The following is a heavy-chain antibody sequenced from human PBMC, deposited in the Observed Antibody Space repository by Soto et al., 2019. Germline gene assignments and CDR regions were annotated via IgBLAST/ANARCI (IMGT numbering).Heavy chain of an antibody. D-gene: IGHD5-12*01. CDR1: GGTFSSYA. J-gene: IGHJ3*02. V-gene: IGHV1-69*01. CDR3: ARTMATTLGHAFDI. CDR2: IIPIFGTA. Sequence: QVQLVQSGAEVKKPGSSVKVSCNASGGTFSSYAISWVRQAPGQGLEWMGGIIPIFGTANYAQKFQGRVTITADESTSTAYMELSSLRSEDTAVYYCARTMATTLGHAFDIWGQGTMVTVSS.